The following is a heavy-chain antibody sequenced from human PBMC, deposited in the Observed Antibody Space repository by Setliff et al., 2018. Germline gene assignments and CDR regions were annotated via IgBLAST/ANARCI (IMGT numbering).Heavy chain of an antibody. V-gene: IGHV3-21*01. CDR3: ARSPANGGHDAFDI. D-gene: IGHD6-25*01. CDR2: ISSGSTYM. CDR1: GFTFSSYS. Sequence: GGSLRLSCAASGFTFSSYSMNWVRQAPGKGLEWVSSISSGSTYMYYADSVKGRFTISRDNANNSLYLQMNSLGAEDTAVYYCARSPANGGHDAFDIWGQGTMVTVSS. J-gene: IGHJ3*02.